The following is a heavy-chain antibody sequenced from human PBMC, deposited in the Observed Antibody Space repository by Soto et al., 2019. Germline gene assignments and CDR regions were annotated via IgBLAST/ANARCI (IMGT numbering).Heavy chain of an antibody. D-gene: IGHD1-26*01. Sequence: PGGSLRLSCAAPGFTFSNIAMHWVRQAPGKGLEWVAAISYDGTYRPYADFARGRFTISRDNSQKTLYLQMNSLRPEDTALYYCATDRALGATLGAIDFWGQGTLVTVSS. CDR2: ISYDGTYR. J-gene: IGHJ4*02. CDR3: ATDRALGATLGAIDF. V-gene: IGHV3-30-3*01. CDR1: GFTFSNIA.